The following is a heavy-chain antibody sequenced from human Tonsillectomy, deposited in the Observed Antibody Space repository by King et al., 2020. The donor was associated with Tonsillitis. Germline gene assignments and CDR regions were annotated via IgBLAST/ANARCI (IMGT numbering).Heavy chain of an antibody. D-gene: IGHD1-26*01. J-gene: IGHJ3*01. V-gene: IGHV3-9*01. CDR2: ISWNSGNI. CDR1: QFFFDDYA. Sequence: VQLVESGGGLVQPGRSLRLSCAASQFFFDDYAMHWVRQAPGKGLERVSGISWNSGNIGYAESVRGRFTISRDNAKKLLYLQMNGLRAEDTALYYCVRDMSSGSYYGAFDLWGLGTMVIVSS. CDR3: VRDMSSGSYYGAFDL.